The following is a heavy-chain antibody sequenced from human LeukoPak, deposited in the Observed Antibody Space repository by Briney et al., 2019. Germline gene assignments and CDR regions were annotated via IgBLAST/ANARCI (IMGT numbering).Heavy chain of an antibody. Sequence: ASVKVSCKASGGTFSSYAISWVRQAPGQGLEWMGRIIPILGIANYAQKFQGRVTITADKSTSTAYMELSSLRSEDTAVYYCAKGHSSGWYYFDYRGQGTLVTVSS. CDR2: IIPILGIA. V-gene: IGHV1-69*04. CDR1: GGTFSSYA. CDR3: AKGHSSGWYYFDY. J-gene: IGHJ4*02. D-gene: IGHD6-19*01.